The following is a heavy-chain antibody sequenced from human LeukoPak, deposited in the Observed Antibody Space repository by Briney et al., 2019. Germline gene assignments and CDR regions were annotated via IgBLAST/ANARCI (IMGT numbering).Heavy chain of an antibody. J-gene: IGHJ4*02. V-gene: IGHV4-59*01. D-gene: IGHD6-13*01. CDR1: GGSISSYY. Sequence: PSETLSLTCTVSGGSISSYYWSWIRQPPGKGLEWIGYIYYSGSTNYNPSLKSRVTISVDTSKNQFSLKLSSVTAADTAVYYCARASAACHFDYWGQGTLVTVSS. CDR2: IYYSGST. CDR3: ARASAACHFDY.